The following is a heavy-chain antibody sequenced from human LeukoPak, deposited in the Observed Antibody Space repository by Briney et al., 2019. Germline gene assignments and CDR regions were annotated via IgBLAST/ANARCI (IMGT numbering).Heavy chain of an antibody. V-gene: IGHV4-34*01. Sequence: SETLSLTCAVYGGSFSGYYWSWIRQPPGKGLEWIGEINHSGSTNYNPSLKSRVTISVDTSKNQFSLKLSSVTAADTAVYYCARGIGAGTTWGWYYFDYWGQGTLVTVSS. CDR2: INHSGST. D-gene: IGHD1-1*01. CDR3: ARGIGAGTTWGWYYFDY. CDR1: GGSFSGYY. J-gene: IGHJ4*02.